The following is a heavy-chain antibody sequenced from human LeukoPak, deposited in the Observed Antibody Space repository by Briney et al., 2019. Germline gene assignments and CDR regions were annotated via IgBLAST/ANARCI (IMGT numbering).Heavy chain of an antibody. CDR3: ASLTRDYDFWSGYYTGMCWFDP. J-gene: IGHJ5*02. V-gene: IGHV4-39*01. CDR2: IYYSGST. Sequence: SETLSLTCTVSGGSISSSSYYWGWIRQPPGKGLEWIGSIYYSGSTYYNPSLKSRVTISVDTSKNQFSLKLSSVTAADTAVYYSASLTRDYDFWSGYYTGMCWFDPWGQGTLVTVSS. CDR1: GGSISSSSYY. D-gene: IGHD3-3*01.